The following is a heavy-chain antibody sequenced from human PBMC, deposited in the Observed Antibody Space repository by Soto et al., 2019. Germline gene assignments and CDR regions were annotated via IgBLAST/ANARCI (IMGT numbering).Heavy chain of an antibody. Sequence: GGSLRLSCAASGFTFSSYAMHWVRQAPGKGLEWVAVISYDGSNKYYADSVKGRFTISRDNSKNTLYLQMNSLRPEDTAVYYCARDLVDASSSWLYYYYYGMDVWGQGTTATVSS. V-gene: IGHV3-30-3*01. D-gene: IGHD6-13*01. CDR2: ISYDGSNK. CDR1: GFTFSSYA. J-gene: IGHJ6*02. CDR3: ARDLVDASSSWLYYYYYGMDV.